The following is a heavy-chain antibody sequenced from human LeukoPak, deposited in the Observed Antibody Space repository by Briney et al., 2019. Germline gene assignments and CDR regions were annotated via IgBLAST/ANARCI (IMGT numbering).Heavy chain of an antibody. Sequence: ASVKVSCKASGYTFTSYGISWVRQAPGQGLEWMGWISAYNGNTNYAQKLQGRVTMTTDTFTSTAYMELRSLRSDDTAVYYCARVSRTMVRGVIIPLADYWGQGTLVTVSS. V-gene: IGHV1-18*01. D-gene: IGHD3-10*01. CDR3: ARVSRTMVRGVIIPLADY. CDR1: GYTFTSYG. CDR2: ISAYNGNT. J-gene: IGHJ4*02.